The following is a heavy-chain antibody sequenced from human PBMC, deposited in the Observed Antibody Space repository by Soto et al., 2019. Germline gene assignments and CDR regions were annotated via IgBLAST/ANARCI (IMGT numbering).Heavy chain of an antibody. CDR1: GGTFSSYA. CDR3: ARVPFDYYYDSSRFSWFDP. J-gene: IGHJ5*02. V-gene: IGHV1-69*06. D-gene: IGHD3-22*01. Sequence: SVKVSCKASGGTFSSYAISWVRQAPGQGLEWMGGIIPIFGTANYAQKFQGRVTITADKSTSTAYMELSSLRSEDTAVYYCARVPFDYYYDSSRFSWFDPWGQGTLATVSS. CDR2: IIPIFGTA.